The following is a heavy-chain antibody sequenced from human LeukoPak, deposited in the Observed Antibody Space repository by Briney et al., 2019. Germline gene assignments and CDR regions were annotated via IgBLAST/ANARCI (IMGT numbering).Heavy chain of an antibody. Sequence: ASVKVSCKASGYTFTSYYMHWVRQAPRQGLEWMGIINPSGGSTSYAQKFQGRVTMTRDMSTSTVYMELSSLRSEDTAVYYCARVAAGGYSYGSHYYYYMDVWGKGTTVTVSS. V-gene: IGHV1-46*01. CDR1: GYTFTSYY. D-gene: IGHD5-18*01. CDR3: ARVAAGGYSYGSHYYYYMDV. CDR2: INPSGGST. J-gene: IGHJ6*03.